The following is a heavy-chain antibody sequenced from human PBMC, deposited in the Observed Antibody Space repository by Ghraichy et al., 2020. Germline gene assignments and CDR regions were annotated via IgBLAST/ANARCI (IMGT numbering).Heavy chain of an antibody. CDR2: ISRGSSTI. Sequence: GESLNISCEASGFTFSSYSMNWVRQAPGKGLEWISYISRGSSTIYYADSVKGRFTISRDNAKNSLYLQMNSLRDEDTAVYYCAKAYSSGWYYFDYWGQGTLVTVSS. CDR3: AKAYSSGWYYFDY. J-gene: IGHJ4*02. CDR1: GFTFSSYS. V-gene: IGHV3-48*02. D-gene: IGHD6-19*01.